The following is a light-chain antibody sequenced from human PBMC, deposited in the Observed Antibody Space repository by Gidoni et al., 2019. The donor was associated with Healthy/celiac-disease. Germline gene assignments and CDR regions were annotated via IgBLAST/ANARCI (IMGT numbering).Light chain of an antibody. V-gene: IGKV1-39*01. CDR1: QSISSY. CDR2: AAS. CDR3: QQSYSTLRYT. J-gene: IGKJ2*01. Sequence: DIQMTPSPSSLSASVGDRVTITCRASQSISSYLNWYQQKPGRAPKLLIYAASSLQSGVPSMFSGSGAGTDFTLTISSLQPEDFATYYCQQSYSTLRYTFGQGTKLEIK.